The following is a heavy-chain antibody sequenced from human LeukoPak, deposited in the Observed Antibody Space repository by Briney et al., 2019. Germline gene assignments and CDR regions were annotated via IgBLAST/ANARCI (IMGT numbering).Heavy chain of an antibody. J-gene: IGHJ4*02. Sequence: ASVTVSCKASGGTFSSYAISWVRQAPGQGLEWMGGIIPIFGTANYAQKFQGRVTITTDESTSTAYMELSSLRSEDTAVYYCASSYYYDSSGYYYVHWGQGTLVTVSS. D-gene: IGHD3-22*01. V-gene: IGHV1-69*05. CDR3: ASSYYYDSSGYYYVH. CDR2: IIPIFGTA. CDR1: GGTFSSYA.